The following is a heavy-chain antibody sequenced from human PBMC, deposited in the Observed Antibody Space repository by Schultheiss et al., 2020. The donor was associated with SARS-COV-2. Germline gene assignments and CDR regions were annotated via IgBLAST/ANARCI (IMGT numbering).Heavy chain of an antibody. CDR1: GFTFSSYA. J-gene: IGHJ4*02. CDR2: ISYDGSNK. CDR3: ARDDYGGNSNFDY. Sequence: GESLKISCAASGFTFSSYAMHWVRQAPGKGLEWVAVISYDGSNKYYADSVKGRFTISRDNSKNTLYLQMNSLRAEDTAVYYCARDDYGGNSNFDYWGQGTLVTVSS. D-gene: IGHD4-23*01. V-gene: IGHV3-30*04.